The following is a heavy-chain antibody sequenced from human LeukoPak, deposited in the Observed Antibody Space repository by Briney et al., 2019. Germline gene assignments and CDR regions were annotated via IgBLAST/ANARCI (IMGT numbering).Heavy chain of an antibody. D-gene: IGHD4-17*01. Sequence: GGSLRLSCAASGFSFSSYNMNWVRQAPGKGLEWVANIKQDGSEKYYVDSVKGRFTISRDNAKNSLYLQMNSLRADDTAVYYCARDYGDSIWGQVTLVTVSS. CDR2: IKQDGSEK. CDR1: GFSFSSYN. J-gene: IGHJ4*02. V-gene: IGHV3-7*01. CDR3: ARDYGDSI.